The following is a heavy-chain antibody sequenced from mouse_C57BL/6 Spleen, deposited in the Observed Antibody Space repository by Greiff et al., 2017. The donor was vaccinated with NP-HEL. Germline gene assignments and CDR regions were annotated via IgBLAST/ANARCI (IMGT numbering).Heavy chain of an antibody. Sequence: QVQLQQPGAELVKPGASVKLSCKASGYTFTSYWMQWVKQRPGQGLEWIGEIDPSDSYTNYNQKFKGKATLTVDTSSSTAYMQLSSLTSEDSAVYYCARFRNYYGSSQYYAMDYWGQGTSVTVSS. D-gene: IGHD1-1*01. J-gene: IGHJ4*01. CDR1: GYTFTSYW. V-gene: IGHV1-50*01. CDR2: IDPSDSYT. CDR3: ARFRNYYGSSQYYAMDY.